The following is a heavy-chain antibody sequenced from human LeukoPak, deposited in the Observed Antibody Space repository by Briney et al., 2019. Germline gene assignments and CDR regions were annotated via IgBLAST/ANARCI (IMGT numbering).Heavy chain of an antibody. CDR1: GFTFSSYS. D-gene: IGHD6-13*01. CDR2: ISSSSSTI. J-gene: IGHJ5*02. V-gene: IGHV3-48*01. Sequence: GGSLRLSCAASGFTFSSYSMNWVRQAPGKGLEWVSYISSSSSTIYYADSVKGRFTISRDDSKNTLYLQMNSLRAEDTAVYYCAKEGRGTSSRRISLFDPWGQGTLVTVSS. CDR3: AKEGRGTSSRRISLFDP.